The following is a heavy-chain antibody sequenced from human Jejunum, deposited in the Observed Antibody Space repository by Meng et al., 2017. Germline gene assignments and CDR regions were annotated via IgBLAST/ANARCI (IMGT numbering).Heavy chain of an antibody. CDR2: IYYSGNT. J-gene: IGHJ4*02. CDR3: ASYDLFTGFGFDY. CDR1: GASISSRSYY. Sequence: QLQLQESGPGLVKPSETLSLTCTVSGASISSRSYYWGWIRRPPGKGLEWIGSIYYSGNTYYNPSLKSRVTISVDTPKNQFSLKLSSVTAADTAVYYCASYDLFTGFGFDYWGQGTLVTVSS. D-gene: IGHD3-9*01. V-gene: IGHV4-39*07.